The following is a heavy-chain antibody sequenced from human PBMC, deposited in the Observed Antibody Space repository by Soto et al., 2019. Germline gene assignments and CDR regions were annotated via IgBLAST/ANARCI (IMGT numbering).Heavy chain of an antibody. CDR1: GFTFSSNS. D-gene: IGHD2-2*01. Sequence: GGSLRLSCAASGFTFSSNSMNWVRQAPGKGLEWVSSISSSSSYIYYADSVRGRFTIARDNAKNSLHLQMNSLSAEDTAVYYCARATCSGTTCYLFDYWGQGTLVTVSS. CDR3: ARATCSGTTCYLFDY. V-gene: IGHV3-21*01. J-gene: IGHJ4*02. CDR2: ISSSSSYI.